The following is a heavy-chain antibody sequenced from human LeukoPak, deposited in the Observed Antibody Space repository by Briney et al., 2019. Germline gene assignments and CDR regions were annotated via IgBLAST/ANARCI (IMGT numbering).Heavy chain of an antibody. Sequence: GGSLRLSCAASGFTVSNNYMNRVRQAPGKGLEWVSGIYSGATTYYADSVKGRFTISRDNSKNTLSLQMNSLRAEDTAVYYCARELRIVDTTMLNYYYYYYMDVWGKGTTVTVSS. CDR2: IYSGATT. V-gene: IGHV3-53*01. CDR1: GFTVSNNY. J-gene: IGHJ6*03. D-gene: IGHD5-18*01. CDR3: ARELRIVDTTMLNYYYYYYMDV.